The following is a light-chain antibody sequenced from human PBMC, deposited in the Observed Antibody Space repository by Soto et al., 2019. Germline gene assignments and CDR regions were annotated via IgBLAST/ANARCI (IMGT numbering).Light chain of an antibody. J-gene: IGLJ1*01. Sequence: VLTQPASVSGSPGQSITISCTGTSSDVGGYNYVSWYQQHPGKAPKLMIYDVSNRPSGVSNRFSGSKSGNTASLTISGLQAEDEADYYCISYTSSNTYVFGTGTKVTVL. CDR3: ISYTSSNTYV. CDR1: SSDVGGYNY. V-gene: IGLV2-14*01. CDR2: DVS.